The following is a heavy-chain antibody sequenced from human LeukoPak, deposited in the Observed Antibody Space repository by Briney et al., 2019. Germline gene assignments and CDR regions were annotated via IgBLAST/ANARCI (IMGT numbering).Heavy chain of an antibody. J-gene: IGHJ4*02. CDR2: IGSDGKTK. D-gene: IGHD4-23*01. V-gene: IGHV3-30*02. Sequence: GGSLRLSCAASGFTFSSYGMHWVRQAPGQGPEWVAYIGSDGKTKYYTNSVEGRFTISRDDSKNTLFLQVNSLRAEDTAVYYCAKVVGGNPPRPYDYWGQGTLVIVSS. CDR3: AKVVGGNPPRPYDY. CDR1: GFTFSSYG.